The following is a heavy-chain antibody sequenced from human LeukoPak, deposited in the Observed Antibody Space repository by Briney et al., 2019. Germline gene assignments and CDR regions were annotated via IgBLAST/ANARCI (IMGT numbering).Heavy chain of an antibody. D-gene: IGHD6-13*01. J-gene: IGHJ4*02. CDR2: IKSKTDGGAT. CDR1: GFTFSNAY. Sequence: GGSLRLSCAASGFTFSNAYMSWVRQAPGKGLEWVGRIKSKTDGGATHYAGPVKGRFTISRDDSKNTSYLQMNSLKTEDTAVYYCTTDAGYSSRWYNYWGQGTLVTVSS. V-gene: IGHV3-15*01. CDR3: TTDAGYSSRWYNY.